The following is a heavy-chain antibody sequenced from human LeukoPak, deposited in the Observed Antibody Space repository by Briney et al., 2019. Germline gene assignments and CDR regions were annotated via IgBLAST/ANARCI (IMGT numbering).Heavy chain of an antibody. Sequence: GALRLSCAASGFTFSSYSMNWVRQAPGKGLEWVSYLSSSSNYRYYADSVKGRFTVSRDNAKNSLYLQMNSLTAEDTAVYYCARGNTVKAKNDAFDIWGQGTMVTVSS. J-gene: IGHJ3*02. CDR3: ARGNTVKAKNDAFDI. CDR2: LSSSSNYR. CDR1: GFTFSSYS. V-gene: IGHV3-21*01. D-gene: IGHD4-11*01.